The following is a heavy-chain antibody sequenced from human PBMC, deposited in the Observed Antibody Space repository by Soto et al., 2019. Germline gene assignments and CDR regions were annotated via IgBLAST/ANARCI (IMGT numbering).Heavy chain of an antibody. CDR3: ARPAGLVDPINPEERWFDP. Sequence: QVQLVQSGAEVKKPGSSVKVSCKASGGTFSSYTISWVRQAPGQGLEWMGRIIPILGIANDAQKFQGRVTIIADKATSTAYMEVSSLRSEDTAVYYCARPAGLVDPINPEERWFDPWGQGTLFTVSS. D-gene: IGHD1-26*01. CDR2: IIPILGIA. J-gene: IGHJ5*02. V-gene: IGHV1-69*02. CDR1: GGTFSSYT.